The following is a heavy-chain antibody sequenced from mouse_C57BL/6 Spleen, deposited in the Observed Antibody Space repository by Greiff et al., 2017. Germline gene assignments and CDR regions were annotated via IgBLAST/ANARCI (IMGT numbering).Heavy chain of an antibody. J-gene: IGHJ1*03. CDR1: GFNIKDYY. Sequence: EVKLQQSGAELVRPGASVKLSCTASGFNIKDYYMHWVKQRPEQGLEWIGRIDPEDGDTEYAPKFQGKATMTADTSSNTAYLQLSSLTSEDTAVYYCTTTGDYYGSSHWYFDVWGTGTTVTVSS. CDR2: IDPEDGDT. CDR3: TTTGDYYGSSHWYFDV. D-gene: IGHD1-1*01. V-gene: IGHV14-1*01.